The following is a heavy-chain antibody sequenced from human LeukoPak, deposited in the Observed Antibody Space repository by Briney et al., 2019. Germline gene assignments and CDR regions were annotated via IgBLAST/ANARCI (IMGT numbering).Heavy chain of an antibody. CDR2: LYHTGTT. CDR3: ARAWGGNFGAHFDY. Sequence: SETLSLTCTVSGYSISSGYYWGWIRQPPGKGLEWIGNLYHTGTTYYTPSLRSRVTMSVDTSKNQFSLRLSSVTAADTAVYYCARAWGGNFGAHFDYWGQGTLVTVSS. D-gene: IGHD4-23*01. V-gene: IGHV4-38-2*02. CDR1: GYSISSGYY. J-gene: IGHJ4*02.